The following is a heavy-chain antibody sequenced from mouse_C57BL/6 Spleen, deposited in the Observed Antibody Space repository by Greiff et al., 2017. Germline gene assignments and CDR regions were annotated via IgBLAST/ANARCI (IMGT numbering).Heavy chain of an antibody. V-gene: IGHV1-66*01. CDR3: SRGDFITTVGATGDYLDY. CDR1: GYSFTSYY. CDR2: IYPGSGNT. Sequence: QVQLQQSGPELVKPGASVKISCKASGYSFTSYYIHWVKQRPGQGLEWIGWIYPGSGNTKYNEKFKGKATLTADTSSSTAYMQLSSLTSEDSAVYYGSRGDFITTVGATGDYLDYWGQGTTLTVSS. J-gene: IGHJ2*01. D-gene: IGHD1-1*01.